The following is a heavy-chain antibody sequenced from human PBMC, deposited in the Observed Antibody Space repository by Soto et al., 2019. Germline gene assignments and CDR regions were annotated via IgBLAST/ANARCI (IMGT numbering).Heavy chain of an antibody. J-gene: IGHJ3*02. Sequence: KTSETLSLTCTVSGGSISSGGYYWSWIRQHPGKGLEWIGYIYYSGSTYYNPSLKSRVTISVDTSKNQFSLKLSSVTAADTAVYYCARDGDYYDSSGYFTDAFDIWGQGTMVTVSS. CDR1: GGSISSGGYY. CDR2: IYYSGST. D-gene: IGHD3-22*01. V-gene: IGHV4-31*03. CDR3: ARDGDYYDSSGYFTDAFDI.